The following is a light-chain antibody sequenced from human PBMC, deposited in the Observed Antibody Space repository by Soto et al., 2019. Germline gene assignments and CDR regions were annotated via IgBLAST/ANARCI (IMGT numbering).Light chain of an antibody. CDR3: AAWDDSLNGLYV. V-gene: IGLV1-44*01. CDR1: SSNIGSNT. CDR2: SSN. J-gene: IGLJ1*01. Sequence: QSVLTQPPSASGTPGQSVTISCSGSSSNIGSNTVDWYQQLPGTAPKLLIYSSNQRPSGVPDRFSGSKSGTSASLAISGLQSDDEADYLCAAWDDSLNGLYVFGTGTKVTVL.